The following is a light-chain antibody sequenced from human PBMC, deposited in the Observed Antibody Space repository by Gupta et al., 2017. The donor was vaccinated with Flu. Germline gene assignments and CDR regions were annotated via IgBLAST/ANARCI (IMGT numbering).Light chain of an antibody. CDR1: SGSIASNY. Sequence: NFMLTQPHSVSESPGKTVTISCTRSSGSIASNYVQWYQQRPGSSPTTVIYEDNQRPSGVPDRFSGSIDSSSNSASLNIFGLKTEDEADYYCQSYDSLKGDVVFGGGTKLTVL. CDR2: EDN. J-gene: IGLJ2*01. CDR3: QSYDSLKGDVV. V-gene: IGLV6-57*01.